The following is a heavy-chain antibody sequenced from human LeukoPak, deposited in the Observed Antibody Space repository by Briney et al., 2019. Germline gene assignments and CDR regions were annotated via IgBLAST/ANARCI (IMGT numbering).Heavy chain of an antibody. V-gene: IGHV3-7*01. Sequence: GGSLRLSCAASGFTFNTFWMSWVRQAPGKGLEWVATIKEDGSERYYVDSVKGRFTISRDNAKNSLYLQVNSLRAEDTAVYYCRRTGATRSFDYWGQGTLVTVSS. CDR3: RRTGATRSFDY. D-gene: IGHD5-12*01. CDR1: GFTFNTFW. CDR2: IKEDGSER. J-gene: IGHJ4*02.